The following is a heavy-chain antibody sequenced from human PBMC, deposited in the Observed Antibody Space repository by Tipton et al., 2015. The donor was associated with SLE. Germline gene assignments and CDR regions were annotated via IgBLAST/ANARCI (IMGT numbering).Heavy chain of an antibody. J-gene: IGHJ3*01. CDR2: VYYTGNT. CDR1: GGSMSYHY. CDR3: ARMGLCTTTTCNEGAFDV. Sequence: TLSLTCAVSGGSMSYHYWSWIRQPPGKGLEWVGYVYYTGNTNYNPSLKSRVTMSVDTSKSQFSLKLTFVSAADTAIYYCARMGLCTTTTCNEGAFDVWGQGVIDTVSS. V-gene: IGHV4-59*11. D-gene: IGHD2-2*01.